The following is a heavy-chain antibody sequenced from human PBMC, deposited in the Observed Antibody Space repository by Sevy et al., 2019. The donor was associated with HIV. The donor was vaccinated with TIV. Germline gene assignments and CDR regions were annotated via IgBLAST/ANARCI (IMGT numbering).Heavy chain of an antibody. CDR1: GFTFSSNA. J-gene: IGHJ3*02. V-gene: IGHV3-23*01. D-gene: IGHD2-2*02. CDR2: ISDGGGDT. Sequence: GGSLRLSCEASGFTFSSNAMSWVRQAPGKGLEWVSGISDGGGDTFYADSVKGRFTISRDNSKNTLFLQINSLRAEDTALYYCVKGARYTIPNDAFDIWGQGTMVTVSS. CDR3: VKGARYTIPNDAFDI.